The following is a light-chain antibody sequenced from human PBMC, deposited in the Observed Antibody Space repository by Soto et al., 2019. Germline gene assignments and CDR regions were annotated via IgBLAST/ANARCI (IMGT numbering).Light chain of an antibody. CDR3: NSYTSKSTGV. CDR1: SSDVGGYNY. Sequence: QSALTQPASVSGSPGQSITISCTGTSSDVGGYNYVSWYQQHPGKAPKLIIYEVSNRPSGVSNRFSGSKSGNTASLTISGLQAEDEADYYCNSYTSKSTGVFGTVTKGTVL. J-gene: IGLJ1*01. V-gene: IGLV2-14*01. CDR2: EVS.